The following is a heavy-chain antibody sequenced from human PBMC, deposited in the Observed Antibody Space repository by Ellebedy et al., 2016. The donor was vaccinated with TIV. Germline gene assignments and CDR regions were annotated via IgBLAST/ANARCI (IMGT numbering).Heavy chain of an antibody. CDR2: INPNSGGT. CDR3: ASLSLPWYSGSNHDAFDI. J-gene: IGHJ3*02. V-gene: IGHV1-2*04. CDR1: GYTFTGYY. Sequence: ASVKVSCKASGYTFTGYYMHWVRQVPGQGLEWMGWINPNSGGTKYAQNFQGWVTITTDTSTSTAYMELRSLRSDDTAVYYCASLSLPWYSGSNHDAFDIWGQGTMVTVSS. D-gene: IGHD1-26*01.